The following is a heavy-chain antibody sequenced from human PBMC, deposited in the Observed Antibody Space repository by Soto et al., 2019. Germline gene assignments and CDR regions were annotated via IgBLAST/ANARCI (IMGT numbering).Heavy chain of an antibody. CDR1: GVSFTRRKNN. V-gene: IGHV4-39*01. D-gene: IGHD3-9*01. CDR3: STPRRGNTGYIEYIEH. CDR2: VYDMGST. J-gene: IGHJ1*01. Sequence: ETLSLTCSCSGVSFTRRKNNSGSSRHPPGNGLEGLGSVYDMGSTYYNRSLKRQFTKPVDASKNQFSLKLNSVTAAGTAVYYCSTPRRGNTGYIEYIEHWGQGTLVTVSS.